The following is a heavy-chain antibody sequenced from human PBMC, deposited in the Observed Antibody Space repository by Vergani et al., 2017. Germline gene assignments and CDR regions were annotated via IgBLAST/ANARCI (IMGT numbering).Heavy chain of an antibody. CDR3: ARASITIKQNWFDP. CDR2: ISSSGSTI. CDR1: GFTFRSYE. D-gene: IGHD3-3*01. Sequence: EVQVVESGGGLVQPGGSLRLSCAGSGFTFRSYEMNWVRQAPGKGLEWVSYISSSGSTIYYADSVKGRFTISIDNAKNSLYLQMNSLRAEDTAVYYCARASITIKQNWFDPWGQGTLVTVSS. J-gene: IGHJ5*02. V-gene: IGHV3-48*03.